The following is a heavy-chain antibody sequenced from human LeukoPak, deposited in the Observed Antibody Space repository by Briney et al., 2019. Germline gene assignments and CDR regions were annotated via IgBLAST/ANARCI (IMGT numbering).Heavy chain of an antibody. CDR3: ARDSFYYDSSGYPRGDY. CDR2: ISSSSSYI. Sequence: PGGSLRLSCAASGFTFSSYSMNWVRQAPGKGVEWVSSISSSSSYIYYADSVKGRFTISRDNAKNSLYLQMNSLRAEDTAVYYCARDSFYYDSSGYPRGDYWGQGTLVTVSS. J-gene: IGHJ4*02. D-gene: IGHD3-22*01. V-gene: IGHV3-21*01. CDR1: GFTFSSYS.